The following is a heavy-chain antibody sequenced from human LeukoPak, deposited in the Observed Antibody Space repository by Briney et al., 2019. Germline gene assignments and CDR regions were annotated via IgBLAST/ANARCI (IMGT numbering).Heavy chain of an antibody. Sequence: GGSLRLSCAASGFTFSSYAMSWVRQAPGEGLDWVSAISGSGGTTYYADSVKGRFTISRDNSNNTIYLQMDSLRAEDTAIYYCARINYVHFAQWGQGTLVTVSS. CDR1: GFTFSSYA. V-gene: IGHV3-23*01. CDR3: ARINYVHFAQ. D-gene: IGHD3-16*01. CDR2: ISGSGGTT. J-gene: IGHJ4*02.